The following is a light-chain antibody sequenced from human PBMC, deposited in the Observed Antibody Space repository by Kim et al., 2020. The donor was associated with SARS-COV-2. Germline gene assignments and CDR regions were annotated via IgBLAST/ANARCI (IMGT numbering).Light chain of an antibody. CDR1: KSGDKY. J-gene: IGLJ2*01. V-gene: IGLV3-1*01. CDR2: QDS. Sequence: SYELTQPPSVSVSPGQTASITCSGDKSGDKYACWYQQKPGQSPVLVIYQDSKWPSGIPERFSGSNPGNTATLTISGTQAMDEADYYCQAWDSSTVVFGGG. CDR3: QAWDSSTVV.